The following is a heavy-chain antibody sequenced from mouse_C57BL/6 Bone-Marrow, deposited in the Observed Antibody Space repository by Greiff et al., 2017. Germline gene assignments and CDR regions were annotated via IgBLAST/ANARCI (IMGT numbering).Heavy chain of an antibody. CDR2: IYPRSGNT. Sequence: LQESGAELARPGASVKLSCKASGYTFTSYGISWVKQRTGQGLEWIGEIYPRSGNTYYNEKFKGKATLTADKSSSTAYMELRSLTSEDSAVYFCARRRFSLAYWGQGTLVTVSA. V-gene: IGHV1-81*01. J-gene: IGHJ3*01. CDR3: ARRRFSLAY. CDR1: GYTFTSYG.